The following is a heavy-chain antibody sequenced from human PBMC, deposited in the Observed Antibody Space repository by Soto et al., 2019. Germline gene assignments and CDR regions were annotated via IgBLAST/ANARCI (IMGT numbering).Heavy chain of an antibody. D-gene: IGHD1-1*01. Sequence: EGQLIESGGGLVKPGGSLRLSCAASGFNFYYAWMTWVRQAPGRGLEWVGRIKSKPGGATVDYAAPVKGRFTISRDDSKNTVYLQMDSLKAEDTALYYCNKVYPVEHQVMDVWGQGTTVTVSS. CDR2: IKSKPGGATV. CDR1: GFNFYYAW. V-gene: IGHV3-15*05. J-gene: IGHJ6*02. CDR3: NKVYPVEHQVMDV.